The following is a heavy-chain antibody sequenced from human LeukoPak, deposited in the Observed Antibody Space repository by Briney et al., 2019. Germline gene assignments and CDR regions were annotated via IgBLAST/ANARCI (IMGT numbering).Heavy chain of an antibody. CDR3: ARAYGSGRSSTYYYYGMDV. Sequence: SETLSLTCTVSGGSISSYYWSWIRQPLGKGLEWIGYIYYSGSTNYNPSLKSRVTISVDTSKNQFSLKLSSVTAADTAVYYCARAYGSGRSSTYYYYGMDVWGQGTTVTVSS. CDR2: IYYSGST. V-gene: IGHV4-59*01. CDR1: GGSISSYY. J-gene: IGHJ6*02. D-gene: IGHD3-10*01.